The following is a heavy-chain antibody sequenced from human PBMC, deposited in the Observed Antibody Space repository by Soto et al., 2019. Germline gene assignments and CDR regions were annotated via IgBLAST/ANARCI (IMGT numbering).Heavy chain of an antibody. CDR3: ATLTMIVVHLDY. CDR2: IKSKSDGGTT. D-gene: IGHD3-22*01. Sequence: PGGSLRLSCAAPGFSFSDAWMNWVRQAPGKGLEWVARIKSKSDGGTTDYAAPVKGRFTISRDDSKNTLYLQMNSLRSEDTAVYYCATLTMIVVHLDYWGRGTMVTVSS. J-gene: IGHJ4*02. V-gene: IGHV3-15*07. CDR1: GFSFSDAW.